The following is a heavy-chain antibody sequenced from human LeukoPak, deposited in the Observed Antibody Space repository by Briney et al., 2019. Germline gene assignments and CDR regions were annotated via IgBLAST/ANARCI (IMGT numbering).Heavy chain of an antibody. CDR3: AREQCSSTSCYFDY. J-gene: IGHJ4*02. V-gene: IGHV1-69*01. D-gene: IGHD2-2*01. CDR2: IIPIFGTA. Sequence: SVKVSCKASGGTFSSYAISWVRQAPGQGPEWMGGIIPIFGTANYAQKFQGRVTITADESTSTAYMELSSLRSEDTAVYYCAREQCSSTSCYFDYWGQGTLVTVSS. CDR1: GGTFSSYA.